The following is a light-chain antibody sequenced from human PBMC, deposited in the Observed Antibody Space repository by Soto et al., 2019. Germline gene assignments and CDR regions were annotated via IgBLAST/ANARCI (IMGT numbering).Light chain of an antibody. Sequence: QSVLTQPASVSGSPGQSITLSCSGTTSDVGGFDYVSWYQQHPGKVPKLMIFDVSNRPSGVSDRFSGSKSGNTASLTISGLQAEDEADYYCSSYTTTGTQVFRTGTKVTVL. CDR1: TSDVGGFDY. V-gene: IGLV2-14*03. CDR2: DVS. CDR3: SSYTTTGTQV. J-gene: IGLJ1*01.